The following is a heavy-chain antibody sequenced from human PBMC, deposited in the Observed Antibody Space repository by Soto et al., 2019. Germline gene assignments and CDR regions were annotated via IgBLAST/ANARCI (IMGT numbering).Heavy chain of an antibody. Sequence: SVKVSCKASGGTFSSYAISWVRQAPGQGLERMGGIIPIFGTANYAQKFQGRVTITADESTSTAYMELSSLRSEDTAVYYCAREALVPAATDYYYGMDVWGQGTTVTVSS. J-gene: IGHJ6*02. CDR2: IIPIFGTA. CDR1: GGTFSSYA. V-gene: IGHV1-69*13. CDR3: AREALVPAATDYYYGMDV. D-gene: IGHD2-2*01.